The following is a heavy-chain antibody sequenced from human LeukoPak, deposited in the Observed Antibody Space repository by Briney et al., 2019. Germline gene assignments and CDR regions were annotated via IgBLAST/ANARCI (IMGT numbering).Heavy chain of an antibody. CDR3: ARGRGEFGGNSE. Sequence: SQTLSLTCTVSGGSISSGGYYWSWIRQHPGNGLEGIGYIYSRGSTYYNPSLKSRVTISVDTSKNQFSLKLSSVTAADTAVYYCARGRGEFGGNSEWGQGTLVTVSS. D-gene: IGHD4-23*01. CDR2: IYSRGST. V-gene: IGHV4-31*03. J-gene: IGHJ4*02. CDR1: GGSISSGGYY.